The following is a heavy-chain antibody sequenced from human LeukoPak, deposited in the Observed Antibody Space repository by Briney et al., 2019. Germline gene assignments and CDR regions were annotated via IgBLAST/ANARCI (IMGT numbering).Heavy chain of an antibody. CDR1: GGSISSHY. CDR3: ARAIVVVPAAMGCAFDI. CDR2: IYDSGST. Sequence: PSETLSLTCTVSGGSISSHYWNWMRQPPGKGLEWIGYIYDSGSTNYNPSLKSRVTISVDTPKNQFSLKLNSVTAADTAVYYCARAIVVVPAAMGCAFDIWGQGTMVTVSS. V-gene: IGHV4-59*11. D-gene: IGHD2-2*01. J-gene: IGHJ3*02.